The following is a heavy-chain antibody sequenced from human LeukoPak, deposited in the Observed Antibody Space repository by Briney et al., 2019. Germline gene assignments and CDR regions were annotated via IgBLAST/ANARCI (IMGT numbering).Heavy chain of an antibody. Sequence: GGSLRLSCAASGSTFSSYAMSWVRQAPGKGLEWVSAISGSDGSTYYADSVKGRFTISRDNSKDTLYLQINSLRAEDTAVYYCAKSPHQYGSGSYQNWFDPWGQGTLVTVSS. D-gene: IGHD3-10*01. CDR2: ISGSDGST. J-gene: IGHJ5*02. CDR3: AKSPHQYGSGSYQNWFDP. CDR1: GSTFSSYA. V-gene: IGHV3-23*01.